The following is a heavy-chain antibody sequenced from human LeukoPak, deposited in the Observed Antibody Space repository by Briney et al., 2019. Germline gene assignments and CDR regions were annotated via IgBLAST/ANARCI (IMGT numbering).Heavy chain of an antibody. CDR1: GFTFSSYA. Sequence: PGGSLRLSCTASGFTFSSYAMIWVRQAPGKGLEWVSAISGSGGSTYYADSVKGRFTISRDNSKNTLYLQMNSLRAEDTAVYYCAKDLGIAVAGDAFDIWGQGTMVTVSS. D-gene: IGHD6-19*01. CDR3: AKDLGIAVAGDAFDI. V-gene: IGHV3-23*01. J-gene: IGHJ3*02. CDR2: ISGSGGST.